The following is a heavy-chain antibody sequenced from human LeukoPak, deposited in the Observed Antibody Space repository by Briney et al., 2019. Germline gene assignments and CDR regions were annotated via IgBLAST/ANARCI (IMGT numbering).Heavy chain of an antibody. J-gene: IGHJ3*02. CDR1: GFTFGSYG. V-gene: IGHV3-33*06. Sequence: PGRSLRLSCAASGFTFGSYGIHWVRQAPGKGLEWVAVIWYDGSKKYYADSVRGRFTISRDNSKNTLYLQMNSLRAEDTAVYYCAKARVVELDAFDIWGQGTMVTVSS. CDR2: IWYDGSKK. CDR3: AKARVVELDAFDI. D-gene: IGHD1-7*01.